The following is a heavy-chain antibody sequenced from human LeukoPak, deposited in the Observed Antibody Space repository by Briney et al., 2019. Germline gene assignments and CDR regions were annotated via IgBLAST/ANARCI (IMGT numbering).Heavy chain of an antibody. CDR2: ISYDGSNK. CDR3: ARSYGSGSYDLYYYYMDV. Sequence: PGRSLRLSCAASGFTFSSYAMHWVRQAPGKGLEWVAVISYDGSNKYYADSVKGRFTISRDNSKNTLYLQMNSLRAEDTAVYYCARSYGSGSYDLYYYYMDVWGKGTTVTVSS. J-gene: IGHJ6*03. CDR1: GFTFSSYA. V-gene: IGHV3-30-3*01. D-gene: IGHD3-10*01.